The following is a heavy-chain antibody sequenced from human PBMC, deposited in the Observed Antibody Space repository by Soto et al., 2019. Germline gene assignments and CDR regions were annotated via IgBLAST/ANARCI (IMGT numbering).Heavy chain of an antibody. D-gene: IGHD5-12*01. J-gene: IGHJ6*02. Sequence: QVQLQESGPGLVKPTQTLSLTCTVSGGSISSGDYYWSWIRQPPGKGLEWIGYIYYSGSTYYNPSLKSRVTISVDTSKNQFSLKLSSVTAADTSVYYCARDPFPRRTATIRNYYYGMDVWGQGTTVTVSS. V-gene: IGHV4-30-4*01. CDR2: IYYSGST. CDR1: GGSISSGDYY. CDR3: ARDPFPRRTATIRNYYYGMDV.